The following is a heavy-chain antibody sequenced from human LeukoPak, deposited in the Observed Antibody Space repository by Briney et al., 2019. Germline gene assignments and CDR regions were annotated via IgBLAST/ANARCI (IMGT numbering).Heavy chain of an antibody. CDR1: GYTFTSYG. Sequence: ASXKVSCKASGYTFTSYGISWVRQAPGQGLEWMGWISAYNGNTNYAQKLQGRVTMTTDTSTSTAYMELRSLRSDDTAVYYCARDDSDLGYCSGGSCSFDYWGQGTLVTVSS. J-gene: IGHJ4*02. CDR2: ISAYNGNT. V-gene: IGHV1-18*01. D-gene: IGHD2-15*01. CDR3: ARDDSDLGYCSGGSCSFDY.